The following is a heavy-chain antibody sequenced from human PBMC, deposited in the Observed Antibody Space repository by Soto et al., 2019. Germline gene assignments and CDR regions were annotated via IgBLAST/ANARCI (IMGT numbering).Heavy chain of an antibody. V-gene: IGHV1-69*12. CDR1: GDTFSSYA. Sequence: QVQLVQSGAEVKKPGSSVKVSCKASGDTFSSYAISWVRQAPGQGLEWMGGIIPIFGTADYAQKFQGRVTIPADESTSTGNIELSSLRSEDTAVYYCASHYDSSGYYYRGLDYWGQGTLVTVSS. CDR3: ASHYDSSGYYYRGLDY. D-gene: IGHD3-22*01. CDR2: IIPIFGTA. J-gene: IGHJ4*02.